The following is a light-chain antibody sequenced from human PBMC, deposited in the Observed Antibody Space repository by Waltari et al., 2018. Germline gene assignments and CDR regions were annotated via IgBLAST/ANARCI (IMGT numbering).Light chain of an antibody. V-gene: IGLV2-14*01. CDR2: EVR. CDR1: SSDVATYNS. J-gene: IGLJ3*02. CDR3: NSYTTSSTLV. Sequence: QSALTQPASVSGSPGQSITISCPGTSSDVATYNSVSWYQQHPGKAPRLLIYEVRYRPSGVSDRFSGSKSGNTASLTISGLQAEDEADYYCNSYTTSSTLVFGGGTKLTVL.